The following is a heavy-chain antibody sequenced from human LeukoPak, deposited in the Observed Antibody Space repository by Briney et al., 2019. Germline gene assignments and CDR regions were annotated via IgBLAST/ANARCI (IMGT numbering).Heavy chain of an antibody. CDR2: INPNSGGT. J-gene: IGHJ4*02. CDR1: GYTFTGYY. Sequence: GASVKVSCKASGYTFTGYYMHWMPQAPGQGLEWMGWINPNSGGTNYAQKFQGRVTMTRDTSISTAYMELSRLRSDDTAVYYCARDPRYSYGNFDYWGQGTLVTVSS. D-gene: IGHD5-18*01. CDR3: ARDPRYSYGNFDY. V-gene: IGHV1-2*02.